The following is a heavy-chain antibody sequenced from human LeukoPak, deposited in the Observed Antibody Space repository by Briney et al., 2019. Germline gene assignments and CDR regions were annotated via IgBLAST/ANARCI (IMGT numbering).Heavy chain of an antibody. D-gene: IGHD3-3*01. J-gene: IGHJ5*02. Sequence: PSETLSLTCAVSGGSISSSNWWSWVRQPPGKGLEWIGEIYHSGSTNYNPSLRSRVTISVDMSKNQFSLNLNSVTAADTAVYYCARIYDFWSGYSRPNNWFDPWGQGTLVTVSS. CDR2: IYHSGST. V-gene: IGHV4-4*02. CDR3: ARIYDFWSGYSRPNNWFDP. CDR1: GGSISSSNW.